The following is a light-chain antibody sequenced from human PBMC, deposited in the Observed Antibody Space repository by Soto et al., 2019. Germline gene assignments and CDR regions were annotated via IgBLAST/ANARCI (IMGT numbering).Light chain of an antibody. CDR2: END. CDR1: SSKIGNYY. J-gene: IGLJ1*01. Sequence: QCVLTQPRSVSAAPGQKVPMSCSGSSSKIGNYYVSWHQQLPGTAPKLLIYENDKRPSGIPDRFYGSKSGTSATLGITGLQTGDEADYYCGTWDSSLSIFVFGTGTKLTVL. CDR3: GTWDSSLSIFV. V-gene: IGLV1-51*02.